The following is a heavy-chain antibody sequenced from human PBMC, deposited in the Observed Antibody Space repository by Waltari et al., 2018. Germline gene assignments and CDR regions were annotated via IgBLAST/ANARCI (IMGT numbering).Heavy chain of an antibody. CDR2: INPNSGGT. D-gene: IGHD6-13*01. V-gene: IGHV1-2*06. J-gene: IGHJ5*02. CDR1: GYTFTGYY. CDR3: ARVPIRIAAAGNVWFDP. Sequence: QVQLVQSGAEVKKPGASVKVSCKASGYTFTGYYMHWVRQAPGQGLEWMGRINPNSGGTNYAQKVQGRVTMTRDTSISTAYMELSRLRSDDTAVYYCARVPIRIAAAGNVWFDPWGQGTLVTVSS.